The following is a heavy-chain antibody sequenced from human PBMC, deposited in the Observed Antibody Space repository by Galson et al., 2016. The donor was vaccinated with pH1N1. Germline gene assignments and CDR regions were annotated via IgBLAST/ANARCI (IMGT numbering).Heavy chain of an antibody. CDR3: AKDIDWGAFQS. V-gene: IGHV4-59*01. J-gene: IGHJ5*02. CDR1: GGSSNNFY. D-gene: IGHD2-15*01. CDR2: VYYRGSA. Sequence: SETLSLTCTVSGGSSNNFYWSWIRQPPGKGLEWIGYVYYRGSAYYNPSLKSRVTISVDASKNQFSLKLTSVTAADTALYRCAKDIDWGAFQSWGQGTRVTVS.